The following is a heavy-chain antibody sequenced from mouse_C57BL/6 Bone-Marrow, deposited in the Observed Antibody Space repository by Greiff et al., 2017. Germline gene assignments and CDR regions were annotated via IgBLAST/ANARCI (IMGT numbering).Heavy chain of an antibody. CDR3: ARPYYSNYWYFDV. D-gene: IGHD2-5*01. J-gene: IGHJ1*03. CDR1: GYTFTSYW. V-gene: IGHV1-55*01. CDR2: IYPGSGST. Sequence: VKLQESGAELMKPGASVKLSCKATGYTFTSYWITWVKQRPGQGLEWIGDIYPGSGSTNYNEKFKSKATLTVDTSSSTAYMQLSSLTSEDSAVYYCARPYYSNYWYFDVWGTGTTVTVSS.